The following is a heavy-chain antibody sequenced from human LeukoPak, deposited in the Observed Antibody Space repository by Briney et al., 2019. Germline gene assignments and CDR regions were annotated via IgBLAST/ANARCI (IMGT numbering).Heavy chain of an antibody. J-gene: IGHJ4*02. D-gene: IGHD3-10*01. CDR3: AKIGYGSGSSKRYYFDY. Sequence: GGSLTLSCAPSGFTFSSYAMSWARHAPGKGLEWLSSIIGSGGNTYYADSVKGRFTMSRDNSKNTLYLQMNSLRAEDTAVYYCAKIGYGSGSSKRYYFDYWGQGTLVTVSS. V-gene: IGHV3-23*01. CDR1: GFTFSSYA. CDR2: IIGSGGNT.